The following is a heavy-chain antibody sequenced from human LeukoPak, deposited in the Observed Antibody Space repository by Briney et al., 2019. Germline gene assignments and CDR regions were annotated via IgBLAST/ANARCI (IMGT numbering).Heavy chain of an antibody. V-gene: IGHV3-20*04. Sequence: PGGTLRLSCAVSGFTLDDYGMSWVRHAPGEGLERVSGIYLNGGSTGYADSVKGRFTISRDNAKNSLYLQMNSLRAEDTALYYCARSFCSSTSCYLPHDAFDIWGQGTMVTVSS. CDR3: ARSFCSSTSCYLPHDAFDI. D-gene: IGHD2-2*01. CDR1: GFTLDDYG. CDR2: IYLNGGST. J-gene: IGHJ3*02.